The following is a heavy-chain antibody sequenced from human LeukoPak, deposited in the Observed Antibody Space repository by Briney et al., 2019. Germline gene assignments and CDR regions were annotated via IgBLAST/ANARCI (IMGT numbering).Heavy chain of an antibody. D-gene: IGHD6-13*01. J-gene: IGHJ4*02. CDR3: ARGDSSSWKFDY. V-gene: IGHV4-38-2*02. CDR1: GYSISSGYY. Sequence: SETLSLTCTVSGYSISSGYYWGWIRQAPGKGLEWIGSIYHSGSTYNNPSLNSRVTISVDTSKNQFSLKLSSVTAADTALYYCARGDSSSWKFDYWGQGTLVTVSS. CDR2: IYHSGST.